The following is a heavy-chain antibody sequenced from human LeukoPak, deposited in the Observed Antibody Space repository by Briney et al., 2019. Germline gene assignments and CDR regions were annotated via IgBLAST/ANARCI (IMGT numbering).Heavy chain of an antibody. Sequence: PGGSLRLSCAASGFTFDDYAMHWVRQAPGKGLEWVSGTSWNSGSIGYADSVKGRFTISRDNAKNSLYLQMNSLRAEDTALYYCAKGCPHYYGSGSYYLDIDYWGQGTLVTVSS. D-gene: IGHD3-10*01. V-gene: IGHV3-9*01. CDR1: GFTFDDYA. CDR2: TSWNSGSI. J-gene: IGHJ4*02. CDR3: AKGCPHYYGSGSYYLDIDY.